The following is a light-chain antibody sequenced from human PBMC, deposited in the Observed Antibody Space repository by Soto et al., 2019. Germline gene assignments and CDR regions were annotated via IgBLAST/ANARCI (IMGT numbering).Light chain of an antibody. CDR3: QQTYSTPLT. CDR2: AAY. V-gene: IGKV1-39*01. J-gene: IGKJ3*01. Sequence: DIQMTQSPSSLSTSVGDRVTITCRASQYINNYLNWYQQKPGKAPKLLIFAAYNLQSGVPSRFSGSGSGTDFTLTISSLQPEDFATYYCQQTYSTPLTFGPGTKVDIK. CDR1: QYINNY.